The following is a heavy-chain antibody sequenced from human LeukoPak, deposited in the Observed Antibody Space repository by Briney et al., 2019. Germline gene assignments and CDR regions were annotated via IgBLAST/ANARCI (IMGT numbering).Heavy chain of an antibody. CDR1: GYTFTSYG. J-gene: IGHJ3*02. CDR3: ARVHGWDNNDAFDI. D-gene: IGHD1/OR15-1a*01. V-gene: IGHV1-18*01. Sequence: ASVKVSCKASGYTFTSYGISWVRQAPGQGLEWMGWISAYNGNTNYAQKRQGRVTMTTDKSTSTAYMELRSLRSDDTAVYYCARVHGWDNNDAFDIWGQGTMVTVSS. CDR2: ISAYNGNT.